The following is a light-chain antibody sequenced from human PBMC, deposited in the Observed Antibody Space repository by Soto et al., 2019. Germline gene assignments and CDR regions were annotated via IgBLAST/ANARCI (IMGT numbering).Light chain of an antibody. CDR1: QSVSSSY. CDR3: QQRSNWPPIT. CDR2: GAS. V-gene: IGKV3D-20*02. J-gene: IGKJ5*01. Sequence: EIVLTQSPGTLSLSPGERATLSCRASQSVSSSYLAWYQQKPGQAPRLLIYGASSRATGIPDRFSGSGSGTDFTLTISSLEPEDFAVYYCQQRSNWPPITFGQGTRLEN.